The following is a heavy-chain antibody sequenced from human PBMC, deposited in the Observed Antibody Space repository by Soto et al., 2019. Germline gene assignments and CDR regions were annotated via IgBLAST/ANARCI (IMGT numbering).Heavy chain of an antibody. V-gene: IGHV5-51*01. CDR3: ARSRSSTLAFYYDGLGV. CDR2: IYPGDSDT. D-gene: IGHD6-6*01. CDR1: GYSFASYW. J-gene: IGHJ6*02. Sequence: PGESLKISCQGSGYSFASYWIGWVRQMPGKDLEWMGIIYPGDSDTRYSPSFQGQVTISADKSLRTAYLQWTSLKASDTALYYCARSRSSTLAFYYDGLGVWGPGTMVTVSS.